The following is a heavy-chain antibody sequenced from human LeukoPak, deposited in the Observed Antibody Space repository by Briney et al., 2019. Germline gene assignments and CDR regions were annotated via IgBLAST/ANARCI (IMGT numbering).Heavy chain of an antibody. V-gene: IGHV1-46*01. Sequence: ASVKVSCKAFGYTFTSNYMHWVRQAPGQGPGWMGVISPSGGSTTYAQKFQGRDPLTRDTSISTAYMELSRLTSDDTAEYYCASTRDDNNLHATYYYYFVYWGQGTLVTVSS. J-gene: IGHJ4*02. CDR2: ISPSGGST. D-gene: IGHD2-15*01. CDR1: GYTFTSNY. CDR3: ASTRDDNNLHATYYYYFVY.